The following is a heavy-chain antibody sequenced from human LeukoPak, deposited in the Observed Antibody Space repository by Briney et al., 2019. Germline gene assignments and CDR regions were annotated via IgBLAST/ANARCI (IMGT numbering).Heavy chain of an antibody. CDR2: ISAYNGNT. CDR1: GYTFTVYY. Sequence: ASVKVSCKSSGYTFTVYYMHWVRQAPGQGLELMGWISAYNGNTNYAQKLQGRVTMTTDTSTSTAYMELRSLRSDDTAVYYCARDAPRSGSIARFDYWGQGTLVTVSS. J-gene: IGHJ4*02. V-gene: IGHV1-18*04. D-gene: IGHD3-3*01. CDR3: ARDAPRSGSIARFDY.